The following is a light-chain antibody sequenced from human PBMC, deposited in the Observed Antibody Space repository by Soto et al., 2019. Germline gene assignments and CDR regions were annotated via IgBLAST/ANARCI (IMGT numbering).Light chain of an antibody. CDR1: QSVSSSH. CDR3: QQYSRFHLT. V-gene: IGKV3-20*01. J-gene: IGKJ4*01. CDR2: SAS. Sequence: EIVLTQSPGTLSFSPGERATLSCRASQSVSSSHLAWYQHKPGQAPRLLIYSASSRATGIPDRFSGSGSGKELTLTISRLEPEDFAVYHCQQYSRFHLTFVVGTEV.